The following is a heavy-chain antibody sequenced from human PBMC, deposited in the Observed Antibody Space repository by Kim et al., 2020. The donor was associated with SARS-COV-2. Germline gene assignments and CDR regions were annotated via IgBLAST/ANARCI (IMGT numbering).Heavy chain of an antibody. J-gene: IGHJ3*02. CDR3: ASFFTVTDAFDI. Sequence: YDTPPLRSRVTISADTSKNQFSLELSSVTAADTAVYYCASFFTVTDAFDIWGQGTMVTVSS. D-gene: IGHD4-17*01. V-gene: IGHV4-39*01.